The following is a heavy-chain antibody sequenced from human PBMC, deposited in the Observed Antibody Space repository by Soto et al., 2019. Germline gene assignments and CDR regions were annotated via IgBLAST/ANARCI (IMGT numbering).Heavy chain of an antibody. CDR3: SSRGITGSYYHAFDI. CDR2: IYHSGTT. V-gene: IGHV4-30-2*01. Sequence: TMSLTSAVSGGSISSGGDSWSWIRQPPGKGLAWVGYIYHSGTTFYSPSLKSRVTLSVDTTKHPFVLKLSSVTAAETAVYYFSSRGITGSYYHAFDIGGQGTMVTV. D-gene: IGHD1-26*01. CDR1: GGSISSGGDS. J-gene: IGHJ3*02.